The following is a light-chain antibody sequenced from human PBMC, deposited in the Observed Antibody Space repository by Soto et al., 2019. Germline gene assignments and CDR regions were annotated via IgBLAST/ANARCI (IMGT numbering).Light chain of an antibody. CDR1: QSVTSSY. V-gene: IGKV3-20*01. CDR2: GAS. J-gene: IGKJ1*01. Sequence: EIAVTQSPGTLSLSPEERATLSCIASQSVTSSYLAWYKQKPGQAPRLLIYGASNRATGIPDRLSGSGSGTEFTLTISRLEPEDFAVYYCQQYGSSGTFGQGTKVDIK. CDR3: QQYGSSGT.